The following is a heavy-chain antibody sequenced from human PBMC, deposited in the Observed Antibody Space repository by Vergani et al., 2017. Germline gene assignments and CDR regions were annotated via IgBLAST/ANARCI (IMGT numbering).Heavy chain of an antibody. CDR1: GYTFTAYF. CDR2: ISPDGFSS. D-gene: IGHD3-9*01. V-gene: IGHV1-46*03. CDR3: AREPPLTGFFDC. Sequence: QVQLVQSGAEVGKPGASVKISCKASGYTFTAYFLHWVRQAPEEGLEWVGVISPDGFSSFYAQKFQGRVTITRDTSTSTVYVEVSSLRSDDTAVYYCAREPPLTGFFDCRGQGALATVSS. J-gene: IGHJ4*02.